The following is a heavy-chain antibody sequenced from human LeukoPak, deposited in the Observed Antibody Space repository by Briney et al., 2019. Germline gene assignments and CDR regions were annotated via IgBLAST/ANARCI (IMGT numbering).Heavy chain of an antibody. CDR2: IKQDGSEK. J-gene: IGHJ6*03. Sequence: PGGTLRLSCAASGFTFSSYWMSWVRQAPGKGLEWVANIKQDGSEKYYVDSVTGRFTISRDNAKHSPYLQMNSLRAEDTAGYCCARQHCSGGSCYSKWDYYYMDVWGKGTTVTVSS. D-gene: IGHD2-15*01. CDR3: ARQHCSGGSCYSKWDYYYMDV. V-gene: IGHV3-7*01. CDR1: GFTFSSYW.